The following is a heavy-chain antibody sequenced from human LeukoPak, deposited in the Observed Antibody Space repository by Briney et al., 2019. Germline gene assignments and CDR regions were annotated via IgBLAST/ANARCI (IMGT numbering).Heavy chain of an antibody. D-gene: IGHD6-6*01. Sequence: SVKVSCKASGGTFISYAISWVRQAPGQGLEWMGRIIPILGIANYAQKFQGRVTITADKSTSTAYMELSSLRSEDTAVYYCARSSWQLNTHAYYFDYWGQGTLVTVSS. CDR1: GGTFISYA. V-gene: IGHV1-69*04. CDR3: ARSSWQLNTHAYYFDY. CDR2: IIPILGIA. J-gene: IGHJ4*02.